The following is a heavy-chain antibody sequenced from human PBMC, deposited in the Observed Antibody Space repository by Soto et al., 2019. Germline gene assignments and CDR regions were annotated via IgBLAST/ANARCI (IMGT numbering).Heavy chain of an antibody. Sequence: GGSLRLSCEASGLPVAGSYMAWVRQAPGKGLERASVIYNDGTTYYSQSVEGRFTISRDTSKNTLYLQMDRLRDEDTAVYYCVRPLPSGQTHARDVWGQGTTVTVSS. V-gene: IGHV3-53*01. D-gene: IGHD3-10*01. CDR3: VRPLPSGQTHARDV. CDR2: IYNDGTT. CDR1: GLPVAGSY. J-gene: IGHJ6*02.